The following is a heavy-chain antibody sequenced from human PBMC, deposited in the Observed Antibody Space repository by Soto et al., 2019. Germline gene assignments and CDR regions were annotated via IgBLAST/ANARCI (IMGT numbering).Heavy chain of an antibody. CDR1: GYIFTTYW. Sequence: GESLKISCKASGYIFTTYWIAWVRQMPGKGLEWIGIINPTDSDTRYSPSFQGQVTISADKSISTTYLQWSSLKASDTAIYFCARQWNFDYWGQGTLVTVS. J-gene: IGHJ4*02. CDR2: INPTDSDT. V-gene: IGHV5-51*01. D-gene: IGHD5-12*01. CDR3: ARQWNFDY.